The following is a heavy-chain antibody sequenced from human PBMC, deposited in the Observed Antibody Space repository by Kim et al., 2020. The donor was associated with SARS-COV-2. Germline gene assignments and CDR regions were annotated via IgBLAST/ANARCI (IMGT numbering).Heavy chain of an antibody. CDR2: IYHSGST. J-gene: IGHJ6*02. CDR1: GGSISSSNW. D-gene: IGHD3-10*01. V-gene: IGHV4-4*02. Sequence: SETLSLTCAVSGGSISSSNWWSWVRQPPGKGLEWIGEIYHSGSTNYNPSLKSRVTISVDKSKNQFSLKLSSVTAADTDVYYCARSGPRVRGVLGGMDVWGQGTTVTVSS. CDR3: ARSGPRVRGVLGGMDV.